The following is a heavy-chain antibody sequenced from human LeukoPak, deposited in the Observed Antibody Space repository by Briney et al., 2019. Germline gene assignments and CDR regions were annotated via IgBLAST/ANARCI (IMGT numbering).Heavy chain of an antibody. CDR2: ISAYNGNT. J-gene: IGHJ6*02. Sequence: ASVNVSCKASGYTFTSYGISWVRQAPGQGLEWMGWISAYNGNTNYAQKLQGRVTMTTDTSTSTAYMELRSLRSDDTAVYYCARALVLSYYYYGMDVWGQGTTVTVSS. D-gene: IGHD3-10*01. CDR3: ARALVLSYYYYGMDV. V-gene: IGHV1-18*01. CDR1: GYTFTSYG.